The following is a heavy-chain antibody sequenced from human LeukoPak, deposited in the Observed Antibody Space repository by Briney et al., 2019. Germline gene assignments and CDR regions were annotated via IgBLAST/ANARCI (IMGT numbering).Heavy chain of an antibody. CDR1: GFTFSTYG. D-gene: IGHD6-13*01. CDR2: ISGSGVNT. V-gene: IGHV3-23*01. CDR3: ARDEYSSRRQNPYDY. J-gene: IGHJ4*02. Sequence: GGSLRPSCAASGFTFSTYGMSWVRQAPGKGLEWVSTISGSGVNTYYAASVKGRFTISRDNAKNSLYLQMNSLRAEDTAVYYCARDEYSSRRQNPYDYWGQGTLVTVSS.